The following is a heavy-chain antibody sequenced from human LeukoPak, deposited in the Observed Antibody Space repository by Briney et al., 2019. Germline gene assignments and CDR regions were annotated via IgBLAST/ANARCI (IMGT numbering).Heavy chain of an antibody. D-gene: IGHD1-26*01. V-gene: IGHV3-48*04. Sequence: GGSLRLSCAASGFTFSSYGMNWVRQAPGKGLEWVSYNSSGGNTRYYADSVKGRFTISRDNAKNSLYLQMNSLRAEDTAVYYCARDLIVGAHFDYWGQGTLVTVSS. CDR1: GFTFSSYG. CDR3: ARDLIVGAHFDY. J-gene: IGHJ4*02. CDR2: NSSGGNTR.